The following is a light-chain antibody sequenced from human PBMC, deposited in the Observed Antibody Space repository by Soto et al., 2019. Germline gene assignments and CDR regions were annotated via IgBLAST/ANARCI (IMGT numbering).Light chain of an antibody. J-gene: IGLJ2*01. CDR2: LNSDGSH. CDR3: QTWDTGIHVV. CDR1: SGHSSYA. Sequence: QAVLTQSPSASASLGASVKLTCTLSSGHSSYAIAWHQQQPEKGPRYLMKLNSDGSHNKGDGIPDRFSGSSSGAERYLTISSLQSEDEADYYCQTWDTGIHVVFGGGTKVTVL. V-gene: IGLV4-69*01.